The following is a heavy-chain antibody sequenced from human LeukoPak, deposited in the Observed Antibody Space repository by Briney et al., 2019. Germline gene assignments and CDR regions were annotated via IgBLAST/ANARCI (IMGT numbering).Heavy chain of an antibody. D-gene: IGHD2-2*01. J-gene: IGHJ3*02. Sequence: ASVKVSCKASGGTFSSYTISWVRQAPGQGLEWMGRIIPILGIANYAQKFQGRVTITADKSTSTAYMELSSLRSEDTAVYYCARGYCSSTSCYRDAFDIWGQGTKVTVPS. V-gene: IGHV1-69*02. CDR1: GGTFSSYT. CDR3: ARGYCSSTSCYRDAFDI. CDR2: IIPILGIA.